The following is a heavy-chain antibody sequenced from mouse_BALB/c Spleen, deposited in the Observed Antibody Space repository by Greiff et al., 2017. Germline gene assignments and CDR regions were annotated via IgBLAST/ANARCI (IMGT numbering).Heavy chain of an antibody. CDR1: GFTFSSYG. CDR2: ISSGGSYT. Sequence: DVHLVESGGDLVKPGGSLKLSCAASGFTFSSYGMSWVRQTPDKRLEWVATISSGGSYTYYPDSVKGRFTISRDNAKNTLYLQMSSLKSEDTAMYYCARHGLRYGNYFYAMDYWGQGTSVTVSS. D-gene: IGHD2-10*02. CDR3: ARHGLRYGNYFYAMDY. V-gene: IGHV5-6*01. J-gene: IGHJ4*01.